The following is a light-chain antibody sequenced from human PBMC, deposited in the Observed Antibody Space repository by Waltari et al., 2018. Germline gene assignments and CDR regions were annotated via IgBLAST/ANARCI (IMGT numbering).Light chain of an antibody. CDR3: QSYDTSLSVV. CDR1: GSNIGAGYD. V-gene: IGLV1-40*01. CDR2: GSP. Sequence: QSVLTQPPSASGAPGQRVTISCTGSGSNIGAGYDFHWYQQIPRAAPKLPIYGSPVRPVGVPCRFFCSTSVTAASRAITGLQAEDEADYYCQSYDTSLSVVFGGGTKLTVL. J-gene: IGLJ3*02.